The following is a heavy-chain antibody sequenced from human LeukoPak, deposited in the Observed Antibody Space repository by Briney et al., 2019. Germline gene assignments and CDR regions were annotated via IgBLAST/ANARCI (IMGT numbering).Heavy chain of an antibody. J-gene: IGHJ5*02. CDR2: IYHSGST. V-gene: IGHV4-38-2*01. CDR3: ARGAYYDFFNWFDP. CDR1: GFTFSDHY. D-gene: IGHD3-3*01. Sequence: GSLRLSCAASGFTFSDHYMDWVRQAPGKGLEWIGSIYHSGSTYYNPSLKSRVTISVDTSKNQFSLKLSSVTAADTAVYYCARGAYYDFFNWFDPWGQGTLVTVSS.